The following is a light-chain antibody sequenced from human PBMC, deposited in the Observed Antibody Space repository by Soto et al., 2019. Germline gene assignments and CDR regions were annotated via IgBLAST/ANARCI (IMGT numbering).Light chain of an antibody. CDR1: QSISNW. J-gene: IGKJ1*01. CDR2: KAS. V-gene: IGKV1-5*03. Sequence: DIQMTQSPSTLSSSLGDSVIITCRASQSISNWLAWYQQKTGKAPKLLIYKASTLKSGVPSRFSGSGSGTELTLTISRLQPDDFATYYCQNYNSYSEACGQGTKVDIK. CDR3: QNYNSYSEA.